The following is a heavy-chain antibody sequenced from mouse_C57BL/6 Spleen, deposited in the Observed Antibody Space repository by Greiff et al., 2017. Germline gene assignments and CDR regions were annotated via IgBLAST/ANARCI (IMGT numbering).Heavy chain of an antibody. J-gene: IGHJ3*01. D-gene: IGHD2-3*01. CDR1: GYAFSSSW. V-gene: IGHV1-82*01. CDR2: IYPGDGDT. Sequence: QVQLQQPGPELVKPGASVKISCKASGYAFSSSWMNWVKQRPGKGLEWIGRIYPGDGDTNYNGKFKGKATLTADKSSSTAYMQLSSLTSEDSAVYFCATPYDGDPPWFAYWGQGTLVTVSA. CDR3: ATPYDGDPPWFAY.